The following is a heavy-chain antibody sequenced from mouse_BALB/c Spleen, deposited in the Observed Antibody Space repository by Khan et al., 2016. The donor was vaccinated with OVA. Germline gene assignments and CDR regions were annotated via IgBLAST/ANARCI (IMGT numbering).Heavy chain of an antibody. Sequence: EGELVEYGGDVVKPGGSLKLSCAASGFTFSTYGMSWVRQTPDKRLEWVATVSTGGHYTYFPDTVKGRFTISRDNAKNTRYLQMSSLKSEDTAIFYCASLAYYYDSEGFAYWGQGTLVTVSA. J-gene: IGHJ3*01. CDR3: ASLAYYYDSEGFAY. V-gene: IGHV5-6*01. CDR1: GFTFSTYG. D-gene: IGHD1-1*01. CDR2: VSTGGHYT.